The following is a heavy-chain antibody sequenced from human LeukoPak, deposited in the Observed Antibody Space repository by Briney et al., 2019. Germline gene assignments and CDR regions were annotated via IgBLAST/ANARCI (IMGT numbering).Heavy chain of an antibody. CDR2: ISYDGSNK. CDR3: AKDQGVGANYFDY. D-gene: IGHD1-26*01. Sequence: GGSLRLSCAASGFTFSSCGMHWVRQAPGKGLEWVAVISYDGSNKYYADSVKGRFTISRDNSKNTLYLQMNSLRAEDTAVYYCAKDQGVGANYFDYWGQGTLVTVFS. CDR1: GFTFSSCG. V-gene: IGHV3-30*18. J-gene: IGHJ4*02.